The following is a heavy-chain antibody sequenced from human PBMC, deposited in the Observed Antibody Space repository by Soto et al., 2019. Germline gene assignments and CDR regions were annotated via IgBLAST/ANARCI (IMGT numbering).Heavy chain of an antibody. CDR1: GFTFSSYW. Sequence: GSLRLSCAASGFTFSSYWMSWVRQAPGKGLEWVANIKQDGSEKYYVDSVKGRFTISRDNAKNSLYLQMNSLRAEDTAVYYCARDKYSSSWYWYFDLWGRGTLVTVSS. D-gene: IGHD6-13*01. V-gene: IGHV3-7*01. CDR3: ARDKYSSSWYWYFDL. J-gene: IGHJ2*01. CDR2: IKQDGSEK.